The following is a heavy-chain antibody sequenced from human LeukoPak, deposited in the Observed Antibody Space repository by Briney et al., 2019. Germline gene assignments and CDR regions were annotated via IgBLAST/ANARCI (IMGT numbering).Heavy chain of an antibody. CDR1: GGSVSSGSYY. J-gene: IGHJ2*01. D-gene: IGHD2-21*02. V-gene: IGHV4-39*01. CDR3: ARTYCGGDCYDDWYFDL. CDR2: IYYSGST. Sequence: PSETLSLTCTVSGGSVSSGSYYWSWIRQPPGKGLEWIGSIYYSGSTYYNPALKSRVTTSVDTSKNQFSLKLSSVTAADPAVYSCARTYCGGDCYDDWYFDLWGRGTLVTVSS.